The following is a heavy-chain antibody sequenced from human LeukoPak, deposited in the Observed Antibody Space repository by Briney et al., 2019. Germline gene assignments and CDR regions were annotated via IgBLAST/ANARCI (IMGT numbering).Heavy chain of an antibody. Sequence: SETLSLTCAVYGGSFSGYYWSWIRQPPGKGLEWIGEINHSGSTNYNPSLKSRVTISVDTSKNQFSLNVKSVTAADTAVYYCARELYYYGSGTYHPDYWGQGTLVTVSS. V-gene: IGHV4-34*01. CDR2: INHSGST. CDR1: GGSFSGYY. J-gene: IGHJ4*02. CDR3: ARELYYYGSGTYHPDY. D-gene: IGHD3-10*01.